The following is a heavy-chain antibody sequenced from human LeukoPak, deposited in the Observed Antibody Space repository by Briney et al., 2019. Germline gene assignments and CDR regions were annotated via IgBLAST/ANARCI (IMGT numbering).Heavy chain of an antibody. Sequence: GGSLRLSCQASGFTFSDYAMSWIRQAPGKGLEWVSSINPDGGSFFADSVSGRSTISRDDSRSVVYLQMNTLSVEDTAVYYCARSGVATCHYWGQGILVTVSS. V-gene: IGHV3-23*01. CDR3: ARSGVATCHY. D-gene: IGHD3-10*01. CDR2: INPDGGS. CDR1: GFTFSDYA. J-gene: IGHJ4*02.